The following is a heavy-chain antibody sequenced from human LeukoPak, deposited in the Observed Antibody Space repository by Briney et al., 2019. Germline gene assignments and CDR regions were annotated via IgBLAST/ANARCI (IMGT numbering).Heavy chain of an antibody. J-gene: IGHJ2*01. D-gene: IGHD6-19*01. CDR3: ATLGEQCLVRRLVGYLDH. V-gene: IGHV1-24*01. CDR1: GYTLTELS. CDR2: FDPEDGER. Sequence: ASVQVSCMDSGYTLTELSMDWVRQAPGKGVDWVGGFDPEDGERIYAQKFQDRVTMNEGTSTDTAYMELSSLISEDTAVYYCATLGEQCLVRRLVGYLDHWGRGTLVTVSS.